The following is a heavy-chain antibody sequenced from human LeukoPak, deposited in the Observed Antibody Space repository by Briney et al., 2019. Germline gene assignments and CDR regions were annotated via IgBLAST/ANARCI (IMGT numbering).Heavy chain of an antibody. Sequence: PSETLSLTCTVSGGSISGYYWSWIRQAAGKGLEWIGRVHTSGNTNYNPSLKSRVTMSLDTSKNQFSLNLGSVTAADTAVYYCAMAEQLGYWGQGTLVTVSS. V-gene: IGHV4-4*07. CDR3: AMAEQLGY. D-gene: IGHD6-13*01. CDR1: GGSISGYY. J-gene: IGHJ4*02. CDR2: VHTSGNT.